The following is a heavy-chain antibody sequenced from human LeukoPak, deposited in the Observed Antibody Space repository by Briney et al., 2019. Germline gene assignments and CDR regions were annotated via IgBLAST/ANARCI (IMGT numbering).Heavy chain of an antibody. CDR3: AREHGYSSSWYVDY. Sequence: SETLSLTCTVSGGSISSYYWSWIRQPPGKGLERIGYIYDSGSTNYNPSLKSRVTISVDTSKNQFSLKLSSVTAADTAVHYCAREHGYSSSWYVDYWGQGTLVTVSS. V-gene: IGHV4-59*01. D-gene: IGHD6-13*01. CDR1: GGSISSYY. CDR2: IYDSGST. J-gene: IGHJ4*02.